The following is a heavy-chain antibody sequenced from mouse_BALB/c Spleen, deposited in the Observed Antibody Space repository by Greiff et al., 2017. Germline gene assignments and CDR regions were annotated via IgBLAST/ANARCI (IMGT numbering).Heavy chain of an antibody. CDR3: ARYGYDFFYAMDY. CDR1: GFSLTGYG. J-gene: IGHJ4*01. CDR2: IWGDGST. V-gene: IGHV2-6-7*01. Sequence: VKLEESGPGLVAPSQSLSITCTVSGFSLTGYGVNWVRQPPGKGLEWLGMIWGDGSTDYNSALKSRLSISKDNSKSQVFLKMNSLQTDDTARYYCARYGYDFFYAMDYWGQGTSVTVSS. D-gene: IGHD2-2*01.